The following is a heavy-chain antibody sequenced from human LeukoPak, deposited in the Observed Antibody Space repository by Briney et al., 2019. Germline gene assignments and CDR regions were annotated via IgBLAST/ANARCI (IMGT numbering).Heavy chain of an antibody. CDR3: AREWYYYDSSGSENYYFDY. Sequence: GASVKVSCKASGGTFSSDAISWVRQAPGQGLEWMGRLIPIFGTANYAQKFQGRVTITTDESTSTAYVELSSLRSEDTAVYYCAREWYYYDSSGSENYYFDYWGQGTLVTVSS. V-gene: IGHV1-69*05. CDR1: GGTFSSDA. J-gene: IGHJ4*02. D-gene: IGHD3-22*01. CDR2: LIPIFGTA.